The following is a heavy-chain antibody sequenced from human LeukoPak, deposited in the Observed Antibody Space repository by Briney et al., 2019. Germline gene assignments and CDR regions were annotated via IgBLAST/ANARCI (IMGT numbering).Heavy chain of an antibody. Sequence: SETLSLTCTVSGGSISSYYWIWIRQPPGKGLGWIGYIHYSGSTNYNPSLKSRVSISVDTSKNQVSLKLSSVTAADTAVYHCARSGDYGALWIWGQGTMVTVSS. D-gene: IGHD4-17*01. CDR1: GGSISSYY. J-gene: IGHJ3*02. CDR2: IHYSGST. CDR3: ARSGDYGALWI. V-gene: IGHV4-59*01.